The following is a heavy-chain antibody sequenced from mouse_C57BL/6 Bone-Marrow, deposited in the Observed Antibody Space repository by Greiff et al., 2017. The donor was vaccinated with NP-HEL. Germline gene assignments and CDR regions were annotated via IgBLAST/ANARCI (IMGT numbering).Heavy chain of an antibody. CDR3: TRYGSSRYYAMDY. CDR1: GYTFTSYY. D-gene: IGHD1-1*01. V-gene: IGHV1S81*02. J-gene: IGHJ4*01. CDR2: INPSNGGT. Sequence: LVESGAELVKPGASVKLSCKASGYTFTSYYMYWVKQRPGQGLEWIGEINPSNGGTNFNEKFKSKATLTVDKSSSTAYMQLSSLTSEDSAVYYCTRYGSSRYYAMDYWGQGTSVTVSS.